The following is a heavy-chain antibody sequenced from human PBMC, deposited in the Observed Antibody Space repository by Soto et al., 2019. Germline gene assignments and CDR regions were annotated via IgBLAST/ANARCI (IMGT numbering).Heavy chain of an antibody. CDR3: ARGLRHFDWLEDNYYYGMDV. D-gene: IGHD3-9*01. J-gene: IGHJ6*02. CDR2: TSPMFEPA. V-gene: IGHV1-69*01. CDR1: GGTFSSKV. Sequence: QVQLVQSGAEVKKPGSSVKVSCKASGGTFSSKVTSWGRQAPGQGLEGWGGTSPMFEPANYAQKFQGRVTITADESTSTAYMALSSLRSEDTAVYYCARGLRHFDWLEDNYYYGMDVWGQGTTVTVSS.